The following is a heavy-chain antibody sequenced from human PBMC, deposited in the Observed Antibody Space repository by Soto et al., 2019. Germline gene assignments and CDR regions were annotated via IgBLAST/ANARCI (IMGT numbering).Heavy chain of an antibody. Sequence: EVQLVESGGGLVQPGGSLILSCAASGFTFSNYWMVWVRQAPRKGLVWVSRIIGDGLYTTYADSVKGRFTISRDNAKNTVYLQMNSLRVEHTAVYYCARGILGSGTANAHWGQGTLVTVSS. D-gene: IGHD3-10*01. CDR1: GFTFSNYW. V-gene: IGHV3-74*03. J-gene: IGHJ4*02. CDR2: IIGDGLYT. CDR3: ARGILGSGTANAH.